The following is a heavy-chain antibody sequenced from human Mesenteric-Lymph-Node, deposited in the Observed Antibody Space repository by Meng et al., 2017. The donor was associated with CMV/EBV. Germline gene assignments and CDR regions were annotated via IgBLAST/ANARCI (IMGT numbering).Heavy chain of an antibody. V-gene: IGHV3-48*03. D-gene: IGHD5-18*01. J-gene: IGHJ6*02. CDR3: ARDRVRGYSYGPPVYYYYGLDV. CDR2: ISSSGNTI. CDR1: GFTFTSYE. Sequence: GGSLRLSCAASGFTFTSYEMNWVRQAPGKGLEWISYISSSGNTIYYADSVKGRFTISRDNAKNSLYLQMNSLRAEDTAVYYCARDRVRGYSYGPPVYYYYGLDVWGQGTTVTVSS.